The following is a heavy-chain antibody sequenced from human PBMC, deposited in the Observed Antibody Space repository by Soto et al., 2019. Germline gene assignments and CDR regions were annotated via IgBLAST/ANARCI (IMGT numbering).Heavy chain of an antibody. Sequence: QVQLQESGPGLVKPSQTLSLTCTVSGGSISSGDYYWSWIRQPPGKGLEWIGYIYYSGSTYYNPSLKSRVTISVDTSKNQFSLKLSSVTAADTAVYYWAREPHYCISTSCYRPSSYGMDVWGQGTTVTVSS. CDR1: GGSISSGDYY. V-gene: IGHV4-30-4*01. J-gene: IGHJ6*02. CDR3: AREPHYCISTSCYRPSSYGMDV. D-gene: IGHD2-2*01. CDR2: IYYSGST.